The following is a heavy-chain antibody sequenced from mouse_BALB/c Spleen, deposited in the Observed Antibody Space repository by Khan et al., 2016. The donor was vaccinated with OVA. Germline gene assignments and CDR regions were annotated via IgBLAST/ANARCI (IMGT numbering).Heavy chain of an antibody. CDR1: GYTFINYW. J-gene: IGHJ2*01. D-gene: IGHD1-1*02. CDR3: ARRVHRWDFDY. V-gene: IGHV1-7*01. CDR2: INPNIGDT. Sequence: QVRLQQSGAELAKPGASVKMSCKASGYTFINYWILWVKQRPGQGLEWIGYINPNIGDTENNQNFNDKATLTADKSSRTSYMQLSSLTSEDSAVYYCARRVHRWDFDYWGQGTTLTVSS.